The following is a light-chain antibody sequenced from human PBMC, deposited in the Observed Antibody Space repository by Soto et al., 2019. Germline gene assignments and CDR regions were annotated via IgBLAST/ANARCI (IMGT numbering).Light chain of an antibody. CDR1: RSKNGSNT. J-gene: IGLJ2*01. Sequence: QAAPTEPTPASGTPGERGTISCCGKRSKNGSNTVTWYQQLPGTAPKLVIYSNNQRPSGVPDRFSGSKSGTSASLAISGLQSEDEADYYCVAWDDSLNGYVVFGGGTKVTVL. CDR2: SNN. CDR3: VAWDDSLNGYVV. V-gene: IGLV1-44*01.